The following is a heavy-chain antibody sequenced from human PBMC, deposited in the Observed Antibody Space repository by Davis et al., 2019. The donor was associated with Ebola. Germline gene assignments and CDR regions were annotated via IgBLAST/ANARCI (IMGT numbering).Heavy chain of an antibody. V-gene: IGHV4-39*01. CDR1: GGTISSNNYY. CDR2: IYYRGTT. CDR3: ARLRLSFEAIDY. D-gene: IGHD1-26*01. Sequence: MPSETLSLTCTVSGGTISSNNYYWGRSRKPPGKGLEWIGSIYYRGTTYYTPSRKSRVTISVDTSKNQFSLKLSSVSAADTAVYYCARLRLSFEAIDYWGQGTLVTVSS. J-gene: IGHJ4*02.